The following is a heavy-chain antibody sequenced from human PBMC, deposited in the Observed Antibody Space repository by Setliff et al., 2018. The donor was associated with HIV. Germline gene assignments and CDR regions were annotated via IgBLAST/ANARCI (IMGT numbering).Heavy chain of an antibody. D-gene: IGHD4-17*01. CDR2: IKTDSGSP. CDR1: GYSFTNYA. J-gene: IGHJ5*02. V-gene: IGHV7-4-1*02. Sequence: ASVKVSCKASGYSFTNYAINWVRQAPGQGLEWMGWIKTDSGSPTYAQDFTGRFVFSVDTSVTTAYLQISSLKAEDTAVYYCARALYGDYGGDLNWLDPWGKGTLVTVSS. CDR3: ARALYGDYGGDLNWLDP.